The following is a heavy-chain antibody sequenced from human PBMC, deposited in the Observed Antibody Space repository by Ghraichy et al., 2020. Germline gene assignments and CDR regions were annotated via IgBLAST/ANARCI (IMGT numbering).Heavy chain of an antibody. J-gene: IGHJ4*02. Sequence: GGSLRLSCAASGFTFSNYSMNWVRQAPGKGLEWVSSITRSSSYKYYADSVKGRFTISRDNAKNSLYLQMNSLRVEDTAVYYCAPPGGPALGGQGTLVTVSS. CDR1: GFTFSNYS. V-gene: IGHV3-21*01. CDR2: ITRSSSYK. CDR3: APPGGPAL. D-gene: IGHD1-14*01.